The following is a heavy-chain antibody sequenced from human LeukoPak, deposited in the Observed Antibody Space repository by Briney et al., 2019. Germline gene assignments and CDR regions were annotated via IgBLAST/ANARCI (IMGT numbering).Heavy chain of an antibody. Sequence: GGSLRLSCAASGSSFSRYWMSWVRQAPGKGLEWVANIKEDGSEKYYVDSAKGRFTISRDNARNSLYLQMNSLRAEDTAVYYCARGARGRLFWGQGTLVTVSS. CDR3: ARGARGRLF. D-gene: IGHD1-26*01. CDR1: GSSFSRYW. J-gene: IGHJ4*02. CDR2: IKEDGSEK. V-gene: IGHV3-7*01.